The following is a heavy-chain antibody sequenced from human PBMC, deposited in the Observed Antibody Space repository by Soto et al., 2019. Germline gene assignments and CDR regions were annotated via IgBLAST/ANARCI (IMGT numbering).Heavy chain of an antibody. Sequence: PGGSLRLSCAASGFTFSSYAMSWVRQAPGEGLEWVSAISGGGGSTYYADSVKGRFTISRDNSKNTLYLQMNSLRAEDTAVYYCAKGSASARPYYFYYSGQGALVTVPQ. J-gene: IGHJ4*02. V-gene: IGHV3-23*01. CDR2: ISGGGGST. D-gene: IGHD3-16*01. CDR3: AKGSASARPYYFYY. CDR1: GFTFSSYA.